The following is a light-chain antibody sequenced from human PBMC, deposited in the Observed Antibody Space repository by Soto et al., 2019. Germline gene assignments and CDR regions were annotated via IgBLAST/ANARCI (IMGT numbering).Light chain of an antibody. J-gene: IGKJ5*01. V-gene: IGKV3-20*01. CDR1: QSVTTR. CDR3: QQYGGSPIT. CDR2: GAS. Sequence: EIVLTQSPDTLSLSPGGRATLSCRASQSVTTRLAWYQQKPGQPPRLLISGASVRAAGVPVRVSGSGSGTDFNLPISRLEPEDFALYYCQQYGGSPITFGLGTRLQVK.